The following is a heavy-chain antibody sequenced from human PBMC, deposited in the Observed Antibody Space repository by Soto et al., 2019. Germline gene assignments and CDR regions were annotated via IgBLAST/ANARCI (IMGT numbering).Heavy chain of an antibody. J-gene: IGHJ4*02. CDR1: GASISTYY. CDR2: IYYSGST. V-gene: IGHV4-59*01. CDR3: ARSRGGYFVY. Sequence: PSETLSLTCTVSGASISTYYWSWIRQPPGKGLEWIGYIYYSGSTNYNPSLKSRVTISVDTSKNQFSLKLSSVTAADTAVYYCARSRGGYFVYWGQGTLVTVS. D-gene: IGHD3-22*01.